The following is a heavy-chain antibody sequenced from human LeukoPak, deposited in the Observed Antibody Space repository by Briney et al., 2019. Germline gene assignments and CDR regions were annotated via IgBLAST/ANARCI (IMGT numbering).Heavy chain of an antibody. Sequence: PSETLSLTRTVSGDSITSSSYYWGWIRQPPGKGLEWTGSIYYSGSTSYNPSLKSRVTISIDTSKNQFSLKLSSVTAADTAVYYCARDRHGSGSNIDYWGQGTLVTVSS. J-gene: IGHJ4*02. D-gene: IGHD3-10*01. CDR2: IYYSGST. CDR1: GDSITSSSYY. V-gene: IGHV4-39*07. CDR3: ARDRHGSGSNIDY.